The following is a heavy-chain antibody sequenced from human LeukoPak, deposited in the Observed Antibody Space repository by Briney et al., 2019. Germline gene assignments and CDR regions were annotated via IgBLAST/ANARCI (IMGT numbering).Heavy chain of an antibody. CDR3: ARAHDYGVSSSWFDP. CDR2: IYHTGSN. Sequence: SETLSLTCTVSGGSVSNADYYWSWIRHPPGKTLEWIGYIYHTGSNNYKYSLKSRVTISVDTSKNQFSLKLSSVTAADTAVYYCARAHDYGVSSSWFDPWGQGTLDTVSS. D-gene: IGHD4-17*01. J-gene: IGHJ5*02. CDR1: GGSVSNADYY. V-gene: IGHV4-61*08.